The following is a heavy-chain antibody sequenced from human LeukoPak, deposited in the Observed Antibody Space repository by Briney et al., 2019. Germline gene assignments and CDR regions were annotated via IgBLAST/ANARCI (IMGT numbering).Heavy chain of an antibody. CDR2: ISAYNGNT. J-gene: IGHJ4*02. CDR3: ARGVDTAMLGFFDY. D-gene: IGHD5-18*01. CDR1: GYTFTSYG. Sequence: GASVKVSCKASGYTFTSYGISWVRQAPGQGLEWMGWISAYNGNTNYAQKLQGRVTTTTDTSTSTAYMELRSLRSDDTAVYYCARGVDTAMLGFFDYWGQGTLVTVSS. V-gene: IGHV1-18*01.